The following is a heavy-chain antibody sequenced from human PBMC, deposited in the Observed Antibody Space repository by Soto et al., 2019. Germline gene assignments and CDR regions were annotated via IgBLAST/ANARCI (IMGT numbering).Heavy chain of an antibody. D-gene: IGHD3-3*01. V-gene: IGHV1-2*02. J-gene: IGHJ5*02. CDR2: INPNSGAT. CDR3: ARGGGTILAPLP. CDR1: GYTFTGYF. Sequence: ASVNVSCKSSGYTFTGYFMHWGRQAPGQGLEWMGWINPNSGATKYAQKFQGRVTLSRDTSIRTAYMELSGLKSDDTAVYYCARGGGTILAPLPWGQGTLVTVSS.